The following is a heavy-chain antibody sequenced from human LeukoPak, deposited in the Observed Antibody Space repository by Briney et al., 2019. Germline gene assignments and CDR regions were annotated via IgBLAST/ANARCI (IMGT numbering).Heavy chain of an antibody. Sequence: ASVKVSCKASGGTFSSYAISWVRQAPGQGLEWMGRIIPIFGIANYAQKFQGRVTITANKSTSTAYMELSSLRSEDTAVYYYAREADYPNWFDPWGQGTLVTVSS. D-gene: IGHD4-11*01. J-gene: IGHJ5*02. CDR3: AREADYPNWFDP. CDR2: IIPIFGIA. V-gene: IGHV1-69*04. CDR1: GGTFSSYA.